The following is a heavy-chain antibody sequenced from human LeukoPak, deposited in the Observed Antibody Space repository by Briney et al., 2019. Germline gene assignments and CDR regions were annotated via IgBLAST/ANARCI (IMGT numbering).Heavy chain of an antibody. CDR3: ARCIRRGWFDP. J-gene: IGHJ5*02. V-gene: IGHV4-59*08. D-gene: IGHD1-14*01. CDR1: GGSISSYY. Sequence: SQTLSLTCTVSGGSISSYYWSWIRQPPGKGLEWIGYIYYSGSTNYNPSLKSRVTISVDTSKNQFSLKLSSVTAADTAVYYCARCIRRGWFDPWGQGTLVTVSS. CDR2: IYYSGST.